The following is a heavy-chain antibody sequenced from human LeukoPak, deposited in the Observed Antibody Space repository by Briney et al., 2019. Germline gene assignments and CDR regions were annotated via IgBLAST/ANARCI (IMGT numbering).Heavy chain of an antibody. V-gene: IGHV1-2*02. CDR3: ARDGYSGRFDP. D-gene: IGHD1-26*01. J-gene: IGHJ5*02. CDR1: GYTFSGYY. Sequence: ASVKVFCKGSGYTFSGYYMHWVRQAPGQGLEWMGWINPKSGDTKYAQKFQGRVTMTRDTSISTAYMELSRLRSDDTAVYYCARDGYSGRFDPWGQGTLVTVSS. CDR2: INPKSGDT.